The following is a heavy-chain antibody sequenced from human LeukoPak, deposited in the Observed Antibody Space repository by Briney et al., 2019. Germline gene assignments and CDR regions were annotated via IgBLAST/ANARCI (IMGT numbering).Heavy chain of an antibody. CDR2: INPSGGST. CDR1: GYTFTGYY. D-gene: IGHD3-10*01. CDR3: ARARYGSGSYYLPGTPEFDY. Sequence: ASVKVSCKASGYTFTGYYMHWVRQAPGQGLEWMGIINPSGGSTSYAQKFQGRVTMTRDTSTSTVYMELSSLRSEDTAVYYCARARYGSGSYYLPGTPEFDYWGQGTLVTVSS. V-gene: IGHV1-46*01. J-gene: IGHJ4*02.